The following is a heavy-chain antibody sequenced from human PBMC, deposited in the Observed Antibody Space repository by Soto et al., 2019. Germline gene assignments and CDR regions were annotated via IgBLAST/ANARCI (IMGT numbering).Heavy chain of an antibody. J-gene: IGHJ4*02. CDR1: GGSISSGGYY. CDR2: IYYSGST. D-gene: IGHD3-22*01. V-gene: IGHV4-31*03. Sequence: QVQLQESGPGLVKPSQTLSLTCTVSGGSISSGGYYWSWIRQHPGKVLEWIGYIYYSGSTYYNPSRKSRVTISVDTSKNQSSLKLSSVTAADTAVYYCERSGITMIAFDYWGQGTLVTVSS. CDR3: ERSGITMIAFDY.